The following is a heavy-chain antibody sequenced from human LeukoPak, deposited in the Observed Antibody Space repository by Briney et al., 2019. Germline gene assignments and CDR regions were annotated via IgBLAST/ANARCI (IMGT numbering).Heavy chain of an antibody. V-gene: IGHV4-59*01. CDR1: GGSISSYY. CDR2: IYYSGGT. Sequence: SETLSLTCTVSGGSISSYYWSWIRQPPGKGLEWMGYIYYSGGTNYNPSLKSRVTISVDTTKNQFSLKLSSVTAADTPVYYCARQWLVTYYFDYWGQGTLVTVSS. D-gene: IGHD6-19*01. J-gene: IGHJ4*02. CDR3: ARQWLVTYYFDY.